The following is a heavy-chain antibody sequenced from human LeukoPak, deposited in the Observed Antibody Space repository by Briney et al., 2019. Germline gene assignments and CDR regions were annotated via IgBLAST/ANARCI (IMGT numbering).Heavy chain of an antibody. J-gene: IGHJ4*02. D-gene: IGHD1-26*01. CDR1: GFSFNIFG. CDR2: IRSDGGQK. Sequence: GGSQRLSCVASGFSFNIFGMHWVRQTPGKGLEWVAFIRSDGGQKDYAQSVRGRFTISRDNSENTLYLQMNSLRGDDTAVYYCAKDRSGVGPTAADSWGQGTLVTVSS. V-gene: IGHV3-30*02. CDR3: AKDRSGVGPTAADS.